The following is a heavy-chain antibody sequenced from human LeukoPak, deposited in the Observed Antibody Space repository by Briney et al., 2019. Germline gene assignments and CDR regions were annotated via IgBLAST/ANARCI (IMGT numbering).Heavy chain of an antibody. D-gene: IGHD2-15*01. Sequence: SETLSLTCTVSGGSISSYYWSWIPQPPGKGLEGIGYIYYSGSTNYNPSLKSRVTISVDASKKQFSLKLSSVTAADTAVYYCATYCSGGSCYGYWGQGTLVTVSS. V-gene: IGHV4-59*01. CDR1: GGSISSYY. CDR3: ATYCSGGSCYGY. J-gene: IGHJ4*02. CDR2: IYYSGST.